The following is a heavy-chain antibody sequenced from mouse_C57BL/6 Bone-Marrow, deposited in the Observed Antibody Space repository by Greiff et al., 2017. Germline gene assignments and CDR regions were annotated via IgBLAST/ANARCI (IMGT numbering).Heavy chain of an antibody. CDR2: IDPSDRYT. D-gene: IGHD1-1*01. CDR3: AREGIYGSSQYYFDY. CDR1: GYTFTSYW. J-gene: IGHJ2*01. Sequence: VQLQQPGAELVMPGASVKLSCKASGYTFTSYWMHWVKQRPGQGLEWIGEIDPSDRYTNYNQKFKGKSTLTVDKSSSTAYMQLSSLTSEDSAVYYCAREGIYGSSQYYFDYWGQGTTLTVSS. V-gene: IGHV1-69*01.